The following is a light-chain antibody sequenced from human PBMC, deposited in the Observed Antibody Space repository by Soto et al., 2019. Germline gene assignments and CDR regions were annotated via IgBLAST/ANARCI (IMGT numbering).Light chain of an antibody. CDR3: QQYHGFSRT. CDR2: GAS. CDR1: QSVSSRS. Sequence: EIVLTQSPGTLSLSPGERATLSCRASQSVSSRSLAWYQQKPGQAPRLLIYGASNRATGIPDRFSGSGSGTEFTLTISSMQPDDLATYYCQQYHGFSRTFGQGTKVDIK. V-gene: IGKV3-20*01. J-gene: IGKJ1*01.